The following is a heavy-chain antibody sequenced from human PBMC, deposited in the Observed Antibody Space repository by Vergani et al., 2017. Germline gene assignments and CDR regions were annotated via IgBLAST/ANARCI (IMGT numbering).Heavy chain of an antibody. CDR3: ARDTGTMIVDGMDV. CDR2: IYYSGST. Sequence: QVQLQESGPGLVKPSETLSLTCTVSGGSISSHYWSWTRQPPGKGLEWIGYIYYSGSTNYNPSLKSRVTISVDTSKNQFSLKLSSVTAADTAVYYCARDTGTMIVDGMDVWGQGTTVTVSS. V-gene: IGHV4-59*11. D-gene: IGHD3-22*01. J-gene: IGHJ6*02. CDR1: GGSISSHY.